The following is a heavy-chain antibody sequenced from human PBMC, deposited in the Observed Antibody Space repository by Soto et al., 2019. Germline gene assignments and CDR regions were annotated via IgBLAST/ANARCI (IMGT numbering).Heavy chain of an antibody. CDR3: ARGGDRITMVRGKNNWFDP. CDR2: IYYSGST. V-gene: IGHV4-39*07. Sequence: SETLSLTCTVSGGSISSSSYYWGWIRQPPGKGLEWIGSIYYSGSTYYNPSLKSRVTISVDTSKNQFSLKLSSVTAADTAVYYCARGGDRITMVRGKNNWFDPWGQGTLVTVSS. D-gene: IGHD3-10*01. CDR1: GGSISSSSYY. J-gene: IGHJ5*02.